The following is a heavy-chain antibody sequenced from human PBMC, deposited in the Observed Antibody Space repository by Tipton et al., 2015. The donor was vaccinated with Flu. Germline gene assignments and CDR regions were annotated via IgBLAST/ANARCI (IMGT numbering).Heavy chain of an antibody. CDR2: IYPSGTT. CDR1: GASVRSDY. CDR3: AAKFYGILTGYFDGVDY. Sequence: TLSLTCTVSGASVRSDYWTWIRQPPGKGLEWIGSIYPSGTTYYNPSLKSRVTISVDTSKSQFSLKLRSVTAADTAVYYCAAKFYGILTGYFDGVDYWGQGTLVTVSP. J-gene: IGHJ4*02. V-gene: IGHV4-59*05. D-gene: IGHD3-9*01.